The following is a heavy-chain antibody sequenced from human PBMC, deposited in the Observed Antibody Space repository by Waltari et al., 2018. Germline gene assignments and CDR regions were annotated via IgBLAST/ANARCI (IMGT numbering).Heavy chain of an antibody. CDR2: IWNDGRNK. Sequence: QVQLAESGGGVVPPGKSLRLSCTTSGFTFSNYAMPWVRQAPGKGLEWVAVIWNDGRNKYYADSVKGRFIISRDNSKNTLYLQMNSLRPEDTAVYYCARDSGHITIFGVVISLDYWGEGTLVTVSS. V-gene: IGHV3-33*01. CDR3: ARDSGHITIFGVVISLDY. CDR1: GFTFSNYA. D-gene: IGHD3-3*01. J-gene: IGHJ4*02.